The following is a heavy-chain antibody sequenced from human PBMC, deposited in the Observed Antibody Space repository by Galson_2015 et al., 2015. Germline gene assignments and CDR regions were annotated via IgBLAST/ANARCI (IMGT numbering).Heavy chain of an antibody. CDR2: ISGNSGHT. CDR1: GYTFSDYT. D-gene: IGHD2-15*01. CDR3: ARSAERYRSPSPCDD. Sequence: SGAEVKKPGSSVKVSCKTSGYTFSDYTIHWVRQAPGQGLEWMGWISGNSGHTEYAEKFQDRVTMTRDTSTTTAYMELRSLTSDDTAMYFCARSAERYRSPSPCDDWGQGALVTVSS. J-gene: IGHJ4*02. V-gene: IGHV1-18*01.